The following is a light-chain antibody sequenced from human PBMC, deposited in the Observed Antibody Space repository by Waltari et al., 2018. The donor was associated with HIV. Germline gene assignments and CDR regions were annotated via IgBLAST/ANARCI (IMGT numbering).Light chain of an antibody. CDR2: DVS. J-gene: IGLJ2*01. V-gene: IGLV2-8*01. CDR1: RRDGGCYNY. Sequence: SALTPPPSPAGSPGQSVPIPRPCTRRDGGCYNYFSLYQTHPGKAPKLLIYDVSKRLSGVPDRFSGSKSGNTASLTVSGLQAEDEAEYYCTSYAGSNNLNVVFGGGTKLTVL. CDR3: TSYAGSNNLNVV.